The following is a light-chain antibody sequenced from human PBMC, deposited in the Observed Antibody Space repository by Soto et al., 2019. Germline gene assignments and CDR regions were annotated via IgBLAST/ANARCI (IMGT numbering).Light chain of an antibody. CDR1: QSVSSN. CDR3: HQRQYWPPIT. J-gene: IGKJ5*01. CDR2: DAS. V-gene: IGKV3-11*01. Sequence: VMTQSPATLSVSPGERATLSCRASQSVSSNLAWYQQKPGQAPRLLISDASNRATGIPARFSGSGSGTDFTLTISSLEPEDFAVYYCHQRQYWPPITFGQGTRLEIK.